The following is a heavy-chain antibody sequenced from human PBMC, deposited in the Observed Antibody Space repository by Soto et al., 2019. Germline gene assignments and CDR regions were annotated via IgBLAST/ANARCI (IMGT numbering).Heavy chain of an antibody. D-gene: IGHD1-26*01. Sequence: QVQLVQSGGGVVQPGRSLRLSCAASGFNFNTYFMHWVRQAPGKGLEWVAMIFPNGRDKEYADSVKGRFTISGANSNNRMYLQIDSLRPEETSVYYCARDDEHGSNWELAYWGQGAVVTVSS. CDR3: ARDDEHGSNWELAY. V-gene: IGHV3-30*13. CDR2: IFPNGRDK. CDR1: GFNFNTYF. J-gene: IGHJ4*02.